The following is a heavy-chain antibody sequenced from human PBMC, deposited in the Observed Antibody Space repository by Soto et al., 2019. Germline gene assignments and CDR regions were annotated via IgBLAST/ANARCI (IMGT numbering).Heavy chain of an antibody. Sequence: PSETLSLTCTVSGGSISSGGYYWSWIRQHPGKGLEWIGYNYYSGSTYYNPSLKSRVTISVDTSKNQFSLKLSSVTAADTAVYYCASGKTGTTLSYYYYYGMDVWGQGTTVTVSS. CDR2: NYYSGST. D-gene: IGHD1-1*01. J-gene: IGHJ6*02. CDR3: ASGKTGTTLSYYYYYGMDV. CDR1: GGSISSGGYY. V-gene: IGHV4-31*03.